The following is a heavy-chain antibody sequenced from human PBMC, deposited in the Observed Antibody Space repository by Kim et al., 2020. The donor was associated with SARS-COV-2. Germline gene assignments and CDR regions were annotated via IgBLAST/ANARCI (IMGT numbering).Heavy chain of an antibody. Sequence: SETLSLTCTVSGGSISSSSYYWGWIRQPPGKGLEWIGSIYYSGSTYYNPSLKSRVTISVDTSKNQFSLKLSSVTAADTAVYYCARLDSGSYYGDYFDSWG. CDR3: ARLDSGSYYGDYFDS. V-gene: IGHV4-39*01. J-gene: IGHJ4*01. D-gene: IGHD1-26*01. CDR1: GGSISSSSYY. CDR2: IYYSGST.